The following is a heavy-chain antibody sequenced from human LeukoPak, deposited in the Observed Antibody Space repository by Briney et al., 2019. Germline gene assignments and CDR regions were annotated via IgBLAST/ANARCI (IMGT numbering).Heavy chain of an antibody. V-gene: IGHV3-33*08. D-gene: IGHD1/OR15-1a*01. CDR3: ATYGTGDRGSDY. J-gene: IGHJ4*02. CDR2: IWYDGSNK. CDR1: GFTFSSYG. Sequence: GGSLRLSCAASGFTFSSYGMHWVRQAPGKGLEWVAVIWYDGSNKYYADSVKGRFTISRDNSKNTLYLQMNSLRAEDTAVYYCATYGTGDRGSDYWGQGTLVTVSS.